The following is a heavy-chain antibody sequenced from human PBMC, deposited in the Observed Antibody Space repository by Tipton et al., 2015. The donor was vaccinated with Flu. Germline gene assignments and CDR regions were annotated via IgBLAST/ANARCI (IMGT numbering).Heavy chain of an antibody. J-gene: IGHJ4*02. CDR1: GDSISSDYY. Sequence: TLSLTCTISGDSISSDYYWGWIRQPPGKGLEWIGNIFRTGSTYRNPSLKSRVTISVDRSKNQFSLKVFSVTAADTAVYYCATTTYYYGSGTHDYWGQGTLVTVSS. D-gene: IGHD3-10*01. CDR2: IFRTGST. V-gene: IGHV4-38-2*02. CDR3: ATTTYYYGSGTHDY.